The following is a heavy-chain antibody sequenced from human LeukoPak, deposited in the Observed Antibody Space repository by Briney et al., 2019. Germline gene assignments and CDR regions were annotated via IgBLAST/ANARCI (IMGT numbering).Heavy chain of an antibody. CDR2: ISSSSSYI. Sequence: GGSLRLSCAAPGFTFSSYSMNWVRKAPGKGLDRVSSISSSSSYIYYADSVKGRFTISRDNAKNSLYLQMNSLRAEDTAVYYCARDWDYGDYIIDYWGQGTLVTVSS. CDR3: ARDWDYGDYIIDY. J-gene: IGHJ4*02. D-gene: IGHD4-17*01. CDR1: GFTFSSYS. V-gene: IGHV3-21*01.